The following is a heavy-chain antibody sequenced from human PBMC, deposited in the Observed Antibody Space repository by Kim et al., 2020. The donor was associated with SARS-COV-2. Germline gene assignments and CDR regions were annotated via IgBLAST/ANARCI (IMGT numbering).Heavy chain of an antibody. J-gene: IGHJ2*01. CDR1: GGSISSGGYY. CDR3: ARDPSGVLLWFREPNWYCDL. V-gene: IGHV4-31*03. Sequence: SETLSLTCTVSGGSISSGGYYWSWIRQHPGKGLEWIGYIYYSGSTYYNPSLKSRVTISVDTSKNQFSLKLSSVTAADTAVYYCARDPSGVLLWFREPNWYCDLWGRGTLVTVSS. CDR2: IYYSGST. D-gene: IGHD3-10*01.